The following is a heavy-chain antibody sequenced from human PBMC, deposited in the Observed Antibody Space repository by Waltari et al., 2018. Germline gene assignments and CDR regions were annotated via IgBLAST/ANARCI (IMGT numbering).Heavy chain of an antibody. CDR3: ARGGVPDYYGSGSPYRNWFDP. Sequence: QVQLKQWGAGTLKPSDTLSLTCGVYGGSFSGYPWTWVRQSPGKGLEWIGEINNGGVTNYSPSLKSRVTISVDASKNQFSLFVRSVTAADTAVYYCARGGVPDYYGSGSPYRNWFDPWGQGTLVTVSS. D-gene: IGHD3-10*01. J-gene: IGHJ5*02. CDR1: GGSFSGYP. CDR2: INNGGVT. V-gene: IGHV4-34*02.